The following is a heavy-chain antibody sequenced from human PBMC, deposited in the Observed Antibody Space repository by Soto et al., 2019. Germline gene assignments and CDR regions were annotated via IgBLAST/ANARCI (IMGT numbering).Heavy chain of an antibody. J-gene: IGHJ4*02. CDR1: GGSFSGYY. Sequence: PSETLSLTCAVYGGSFSGYYWSWIRQPPGKGLEWIGEINHSGSTNYNPSLKSRVTISVDTSKNQFSLKLSSVTAADTAVYYCARAFITGVLDYWGQGTLVT. D-gene: IGHD3-10*01. V-gene: IGHV4-34*01. CDR2: INHSGST. CDR3: ARAFITGVLDY.